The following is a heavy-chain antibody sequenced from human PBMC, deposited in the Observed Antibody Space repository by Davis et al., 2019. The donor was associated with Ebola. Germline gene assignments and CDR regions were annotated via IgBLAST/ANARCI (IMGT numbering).Heavy chain of an antibody. Sequence: ASVKVSCKASGGTFSSYAISWVRQAPGQGLEWVALIFPDGGRTTYAPNFQDRVTVTRDTSTSTVFMDLSSLTSDDTAIYYCARELSGGNFRFDYWGQGTLVTVSS. D-gene: IGHD4-23*01. J-gene: IGHJ4*02. CDR3: ARELSGGNFRFDY. V-gene: IGHV1-46*01. CDR1: GGTFSSYA. CDR2: IFPDGGRT.